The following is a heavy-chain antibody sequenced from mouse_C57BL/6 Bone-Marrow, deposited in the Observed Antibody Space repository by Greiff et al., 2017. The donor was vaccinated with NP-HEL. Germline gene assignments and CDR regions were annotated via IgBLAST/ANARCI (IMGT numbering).Heavy chain of an antibody. D-gene: IGHD1-1*01. Sequence: EVQRVESGGGLVKPGGSLKLSCAASGFTFSSYAMSWVRQTPEKRLEWVATISDGGSYTYYPDNVKGRFTISRDNAKNNLYLQMSHLKSEDTAMYYCARDIPITTVVARYWYFDVWGTGTTVTVSS. CDR3: ARDIPITTVVARYWYFDV. CDR2: ISDGGSYT. V-gene: IGHV5-4*01. J-gene: IGHJ1*03. CDR1: GFTFSSYA.